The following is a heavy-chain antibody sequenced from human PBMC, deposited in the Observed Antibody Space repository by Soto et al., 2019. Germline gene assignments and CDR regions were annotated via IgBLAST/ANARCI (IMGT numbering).Heavy chain of an antibody. CDR2: IYYSGST. CDR3: ARGRDDSSGYYYGFSVDY. CDR1: GGSISSGDYY. Sequence: SETLSLTCTVSGGSISSGDYYWSWIRQPPGKGLEWIGYIYYSGSTYYNPSLKSRVTISVDTSKNQFSLKLSPVTAADTAVYYCARGRDDSSGYYYGFSVDYWGQGTLVTVSS. D-gene: IGHD3-22*01. J-gene: IGHJ4*02. V-gene: IGHV4-30-4*01.